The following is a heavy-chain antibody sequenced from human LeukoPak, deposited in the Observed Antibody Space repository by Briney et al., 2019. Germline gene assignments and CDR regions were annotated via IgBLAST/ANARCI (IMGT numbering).Heavy chain of an antibody. J-gene: IGHJ2*01. CDR2: ISWNSGSI. CDR1: GFTFDDYA. Sequence: PGRSLRLSCAASGFTFDDYAMHWVRQAPGKGLEWVSGISWNSGSIGYADSVKGRFTISRDNAKNSLYLQMNSLRAEDTALYYCAKDIGTGGGWSFRYFDLWGRGTLVTVSS. CDR3: AKDIGTGGGWSFRYFDL. V-gene: IGHV3-9*01. D-gene: IGHD6-19*01.